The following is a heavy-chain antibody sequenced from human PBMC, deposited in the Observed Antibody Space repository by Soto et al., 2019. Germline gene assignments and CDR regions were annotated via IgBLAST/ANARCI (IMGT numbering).Heavy chain of an antibody. CDR2: ISYDGSSK. CDR3: ARDVSEGNGWPLNIDF. CDR1: GFSFSSHA. Sequence: GGSLRLSCAASGFSFSSHAMHWVRQAPGKGLEWVAVISYDGSSKYYADSVKGRLTISRDKSKNTLYLQMTSLRGEDTAVYYCARDVSEGNGWPLNIDFWGQGIMVTVSS. J-gene: IGHJ4*02. V-gene: IGHV3-30-3*01. D-gene: IGHD6-19*01.